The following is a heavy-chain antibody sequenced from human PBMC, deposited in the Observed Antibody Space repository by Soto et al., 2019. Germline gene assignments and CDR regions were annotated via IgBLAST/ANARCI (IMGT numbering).Heavy chain of an antibody. CDR3: ATRARMPKFDY. J-gene: IGHJ4*02. Sequence: GGSLRLSCAASGFTFSSYGMHWVRQAPGKGLEWVAVISYDGSNKYYADSVKGRFTISRDNSKNTLYLQMNSLRAEDTAVYYCATRARMPKFDYWGQGTLVTVSS. D-gene: IGHD2-2*01. V-gene: IGHV3-30*03. CDR2: ISYDGSNK. CDR1: GFTFSSYG.